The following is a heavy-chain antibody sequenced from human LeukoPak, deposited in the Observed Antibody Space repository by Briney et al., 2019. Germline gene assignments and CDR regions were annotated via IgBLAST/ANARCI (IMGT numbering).Heavy chain of an antibody. CDR1: GFTFSSYS. CDR3: ARAGNYYGRHTNWFDP. J-gene: IGHJ5*02. V-gene: IGHV3-21*01. CDR2: ISSSSSYI. D-gene: IGHD3-10*01. Sequence: KTGGSLRLSCAASGFTFSSYSMNWVRQAPGKGLEWVSSISSSSSYIYYADSVKGRFTISRDNAKNSLYLQMNSLRAEDTAVYYCARAGNYYGRHTNWFDPWGQRTLVTVSS.